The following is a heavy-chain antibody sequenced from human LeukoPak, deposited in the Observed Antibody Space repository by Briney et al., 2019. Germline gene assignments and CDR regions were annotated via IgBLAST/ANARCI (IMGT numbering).Heavy chain of an antibody. J-gene: IGHJ4*02. CDR2: ISSSSSFI. CDR1: GFSISDYS. V-gene: IGHV3-21*01. Sequence: GGSLRLSCAASGFSISDYSMNWVRQAPGKGPEWVSSISSSSSFIYYADSVKGRFTISRDSAKNSLYLQMNSLRAEDTAVYYCARDPPRKYLVYFDYWGQGTLVTVSS. D-gene: IGHD2-2*02. CDR3: ARDPPRKYLVYFDY.